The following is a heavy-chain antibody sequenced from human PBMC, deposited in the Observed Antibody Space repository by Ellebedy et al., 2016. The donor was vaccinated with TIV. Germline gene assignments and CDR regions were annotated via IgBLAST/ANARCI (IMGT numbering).Heavy chain of an antibody. CDR2: ISSSGSPI. Sequence: PGGSLRLSCAVSGFTFSSYSMNWVRQAPGKGLEWVSYISSSGSPIHYADSVKVRFSISRDNVKNSLYLQMNSLRDEDTAVYYCARDENYGAEVIDYWGQGTLVTVSS. D-gene: IGHD4-17*01. CDR1: GFTFSSYS. J-gene: IGHJ4*02. CDR3: ARDENYGAEVIDY. V-gene: IGHV3-48*02.